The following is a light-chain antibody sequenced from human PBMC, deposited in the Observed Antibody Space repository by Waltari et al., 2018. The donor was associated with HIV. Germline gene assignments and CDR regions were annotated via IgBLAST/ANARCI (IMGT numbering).Light chain of an antibody. V-gene: IGKV1-39*01. J-gene: IGKJ2*01. CDR3: QQSYSIPYT. CDR2: GAS. CDR1: QTVTGY. Sequence: DIQMTQSPSSLSASVGDRVNLTCRASQTVTGYLNWYQQKPGRAPNLLIYGASTLQSGVPSRFSGSGSVTDYTLTISSLQPEDFATYVCQQSYSIPYTFGLGTKLEIK.